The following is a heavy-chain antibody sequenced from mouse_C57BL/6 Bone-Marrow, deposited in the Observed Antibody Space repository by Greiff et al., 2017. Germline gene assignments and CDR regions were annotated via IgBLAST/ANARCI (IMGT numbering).Heavy chain of an antibody. CDR2: IWSDGST. Sequence: VQGVESGPGLVAPSQSLSIPCTVSGFSLTRHGVXXVRQPPGKGLEWLVVIWSDGSTTYNSALKSRLSISKDNSKSQVFLKMNSLQTDDTAMYYCARHGGPGYFDVWGTGTTVTVSS. CDR3: ARHGGPGYFDV. V-gene: IGHV2-6-1*01. CDR1: GFSLTRHG. J-gene: IGHJ1*03.